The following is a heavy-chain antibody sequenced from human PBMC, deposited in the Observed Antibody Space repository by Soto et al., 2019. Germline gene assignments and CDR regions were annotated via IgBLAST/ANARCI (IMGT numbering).Heavy chain of an antibody. J-gene: IGHJ4*02. CDR2: ISAYNGNT. CDR3: ARVLNSSSGQPLDF. D-gene: IGHD6-6*01. Sequence: GDPEKVYCKASGYTFTSYGISWVRQAPGQGLEWMGWISAYNGNTNYARKLQGRVTMTTDTSTSTAYMELRSLRSDDSAVYYCARVLNSSSGQPLDFCGLETLLTV. V-gene: IGHV1-18*04. CDR1: GYTFTSYG.